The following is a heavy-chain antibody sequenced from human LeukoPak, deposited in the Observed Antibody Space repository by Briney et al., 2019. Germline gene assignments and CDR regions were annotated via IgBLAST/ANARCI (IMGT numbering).Heavy chain of an antibody. V-gene: IGHV4-59*01. D-gene: IGHD3-10*01. Sequence: SETLSLTWSVSGGSISSYHWSWIRQPAGKGLDWIGYIYYSGSPNYNPSLKSRVTISVDTSKNQFSLKLSSVTAADTALYYCARWDNGSAPSGLDYWGQGTLVTVSS. CDR3: ARWDNGSAPSGLDY. CDR2: IYYSGSP. CDR1: GGSISSYH. J-gene: IGHJ4*02.